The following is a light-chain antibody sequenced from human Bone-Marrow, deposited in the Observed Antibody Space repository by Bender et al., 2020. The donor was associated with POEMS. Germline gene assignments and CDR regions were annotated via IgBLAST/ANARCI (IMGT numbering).Light chain of an antibody. J-gene: IGLJ2*01. CDR2: QNH. CDR1: QLGDQY. V-gene: IGLV3-1*01. CDR3: QVWDSRTDHLV. Sequence: SYGLTQPPSVSVSPGHTANITCSGDQLGDQYASWYQLKPGQSPVLVIYQNHRRPSGIPERFSGSNSGNTATLTVSRVEAGDEADFYCQVWDSRTDHLVFGGGTKLTVL.